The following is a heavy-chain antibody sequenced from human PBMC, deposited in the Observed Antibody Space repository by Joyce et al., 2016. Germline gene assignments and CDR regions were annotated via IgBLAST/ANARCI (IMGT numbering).Heavy chain of an antibody. J-gene: IGHJ6*02. CDR2: IYYSGIT. CDR1: GGSISIHY. Sequence: QVQLQESGPGLVKPSETLSLTCTVSGGSISIHYWSWIRQPPGKRLEWIGYIYYSGITNYHPSLKSRVTISVDTSKNQFSLKLRSVSAADTAVYYCARGLGTPYGMDVWGQGTTVTVSS. D-gene: IGHD7-27*01. V-gene: IGHV4-59*11. CDR3: ARGLGTPYGMDV.